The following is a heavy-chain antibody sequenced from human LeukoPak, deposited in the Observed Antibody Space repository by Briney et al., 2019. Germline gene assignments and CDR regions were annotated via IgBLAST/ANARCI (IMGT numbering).Heavy chain of an antibody. CDR3: ARGGAVVAETRFDY. CDR1: GGSISSGDYY. J-gene: IGHJ4*02. D-gene: IGHD2-15*01. V-gene: IGHV4-30-4*02. CDR2: IYYSGST. Sequence: SGTLSLTCTVSGGSISSGDYYWSWIRQPPGKGLEWIGNIYYSGSTYYNPSLKSRVTISVDTSKNQFSLKLSSVTAADTAVYYCARGGAVVAETRFDYWGQGTLVTVSS.